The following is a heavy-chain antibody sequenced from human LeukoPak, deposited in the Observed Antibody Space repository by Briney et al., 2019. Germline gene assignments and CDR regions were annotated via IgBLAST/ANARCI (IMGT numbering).Heavy chain of an antibody. V-gene: IGHV3-23*01. CDR3: AKGLGFWSGYYTPFDY. CDR2: ITASGGST. Sequence: PGGSLRLSCAASGFTFSSYAMSWVRQTPGKGLEWVSGITASGGSTYHADSVKGRFTISRDNSINTLNLQMNNLRAEDTAIYYCAKGLGFWSGYYTPFDYWGQGSSVTVSP. J-gene: IGHJ4*02. CDR1: GFTFSSYA. D-gene: IGHD3-3*01.